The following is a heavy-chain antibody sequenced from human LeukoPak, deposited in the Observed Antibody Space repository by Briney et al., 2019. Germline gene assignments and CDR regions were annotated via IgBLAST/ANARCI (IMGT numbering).Heavy chain of an antibody. Sequence: PSETLSLTCTVSGGSISSQYWSWIRQLPGRGLEWIGYIYYSGSTNYNPSLKSRVTISVDTSKNQFSLKLSSVTAADTAVYYCARWELTTKYAFDIWGQGTMVTVSS. CDR1: GGSISSQY. J-gene: IGHJ3*02. D-gene: IGHD1-26*01. CDR2: IYYSGST. CDR3: ARWELTTKYAFDI. V-gene: IGHV4-59*11.